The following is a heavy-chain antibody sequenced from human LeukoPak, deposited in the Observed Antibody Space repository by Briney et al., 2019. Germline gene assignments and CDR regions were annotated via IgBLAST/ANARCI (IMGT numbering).Heavy chain of an antibody. CDR2: INPNSGGT. CDR3: ARDRTVTTVYYYYYYYMDV. D-gene: IGHD4-17*01. Sequence: ASVKVSCKASGYTFTGYYMHWVRQAPGQGLEWMGWINPNSGGTNYAQKFQGRVTMTRDTPISTAYMELSRLRSDDTAVYYCARDRTVTTVYYYYYYYMDVWGKGTTVTVSS. CDR1: GYTFTGYY. V-gene: IGHV1-2*02. J-gene: IGHJ6*03.